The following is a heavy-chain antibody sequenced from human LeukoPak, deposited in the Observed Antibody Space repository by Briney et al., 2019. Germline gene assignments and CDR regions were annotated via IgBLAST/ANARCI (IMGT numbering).Heavy chain of an antibody. CDR2: INHSGST. D-gene: IGHD3-10*01. V-gene: IGHV4-34*01. Sequence: SETLSLTCAVYGGSFSGYYWSWIRQPPGKGLEWIGEINHSGSTYYNPSLKSRVTISVDTSKNQFSLKLSSVTAADTAVYYCARGLRVRGAMRTLNWFDPWGQGTLVTVSS. J-gene: IGHJ5*02. CDR1: GGSFSGYY. CDR3: ARGLRVRGAMRTLNWFDP.